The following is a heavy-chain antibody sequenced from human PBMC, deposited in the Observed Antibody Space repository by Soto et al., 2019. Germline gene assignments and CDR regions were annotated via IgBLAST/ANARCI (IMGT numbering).Heavy chain of an antibody. Sequence: SETLSLTCTVSGGSISSYYWIWLRQPPGKGLEWIGYIYYSGSTNYNPSLKSRVTISVDTSKNQFSLKLSSVTAADTAVYYCAREVDWQGGYFDYWGQGTLVTVSS. CDR3: AREVDWQGGYFDY. J-gene: IGHJ4*02. CDR2: IYYSGST. D-gene: IGHD3-16*01. CDR1: GGSISSYY. V-gene: IGHV4-59*01.